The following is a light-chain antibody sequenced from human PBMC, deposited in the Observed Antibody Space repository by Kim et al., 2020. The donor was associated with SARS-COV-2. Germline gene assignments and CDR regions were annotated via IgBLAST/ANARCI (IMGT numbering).Light chain of an antibody. CDR1: SLRSYY. V-gene: IGLV3-19*01. CDR2: GKN. CDR3: NPRDSSDNHFV. J-gene: IGLJ1*01. Sequence: SSELTQYPAVSVALGQTVRITCQGDSLRSYYASWYQQKPGQAPVLVIYGKNNRPSGIPDRFSGSSSGNTASLTITGAQAEDEADYYCNPRDSSDNHFVFG.